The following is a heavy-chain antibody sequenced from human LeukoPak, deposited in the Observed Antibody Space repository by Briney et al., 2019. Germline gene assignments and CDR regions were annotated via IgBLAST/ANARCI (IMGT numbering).Heavy chain of an antibody. Sequence: KPSETLSLTCTVSGVSSSSSYWSWIRQPPGKGLEWIGYIFYTGDSNHNPSFKSRVSMSLDTSKDQISLKLSSVTAADTAVYYCARHRFASPLDSWGQGTLVTVSS. CDR1: GVSSSSSY. D-gene: IGHD2-21*01. CDR2: IFYTGDS. J-gene: IGHJ4*02. CDR3: ARHRFASPLDS. V-gene: IGHV4-59*08.